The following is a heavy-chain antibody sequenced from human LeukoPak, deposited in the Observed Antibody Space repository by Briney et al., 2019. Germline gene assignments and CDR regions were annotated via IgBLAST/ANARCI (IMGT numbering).Heavy chain of an antibody. V-gene: IGHV4-38-2*02. Sequence: SETLSLTCTVSGYSISSGYYWGWIRQPPGKGLEWIGSIYHSGNTYYNPSLKSRVTISVDTSKNQFSLKLSSVTAADTAVYYCARKPLPYFDYWGQGTLVTVSS. CDR2: IYHSGNT. CDR3: ARKPLPYFDY. CDR1: GYSISSGYY. J-gene: IGHJ4*02.